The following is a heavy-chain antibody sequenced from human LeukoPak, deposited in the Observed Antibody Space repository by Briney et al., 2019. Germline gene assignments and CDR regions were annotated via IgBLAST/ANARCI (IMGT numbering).Heavy chain of an antibody. V-gene: IGHV3-23*01. CDR1: GFTFSSYA. CDR2: ISGSGGST. J-gene: IGHJ4*02. D-gene: IGHD2-2*01. Sequence: GGSLRLSCAASGFTFSSYAMSWVRQAPGKGLEWVSAISGSGGSTHYADSVKGRFTISRDNSKNTLYLQMNSLRAEDTAVYYCAKDSGRYCSSTSCPLDYWGQGTLVTVSS. CDR3: AKDSGRYCSSTSCPLDY.